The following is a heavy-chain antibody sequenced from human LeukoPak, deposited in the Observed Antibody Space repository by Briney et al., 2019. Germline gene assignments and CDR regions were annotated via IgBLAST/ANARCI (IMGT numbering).Heavy chain of an antibody. Sequence: GGSLRLSCSAFGFTFSNLAMHWVRQAPGKGLEYVSAISRNGDSTYYADSVKGRFTISGDNSKNTVYLQMSSLRAEDTAVYYCVNQISGWVYWGQGTLVTVSS. J-gene: IGHJ4*02. CDR1: GFTFSNLA. V-gene: IGHV3-64D*06. CDR2: ISRNGDST. D-gene: IGHD6-19*01. CDR3: VNQISGWVY.